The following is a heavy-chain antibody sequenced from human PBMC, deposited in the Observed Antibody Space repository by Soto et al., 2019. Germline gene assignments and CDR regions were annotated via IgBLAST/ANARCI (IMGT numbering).Heavy chain of an antibody. D-gene: IGHD2-15*01. CDR1: GFTFGSYA. CDR2: ISGSGGDT. Sequence: EVQLLESGGAVVQPGGSLTISCEASGFTFGSYAVSWVRQAPGKGLEWVSAISGSGGDTHYSDSVKGRFIISRDNSKSTMSLQMTSLRAEDSAIYYCAKDFRLAVVAVVTENWFDSWGQGTLVTVSS. J-gene: IGHJ5*01. CDR3: AKDFRLAVVAVVTENWFDS. V-gene: IGHV3-23*01.